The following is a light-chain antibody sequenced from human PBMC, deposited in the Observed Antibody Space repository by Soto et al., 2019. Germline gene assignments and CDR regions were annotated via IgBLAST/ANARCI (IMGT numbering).Light chain of an antibody. J-gene: IGLJ7*01. CDR3: ATWDDSLNGRV. Sequence: QSILTQPPSASGTPGQRVTISCSGSSSNIRSNTVNWYQQLPGTAPKLLIYGNNQRPSGVPDRFSASESGTSASLAISGLQSDDEADYYCATWDDSLNGRVFGGGTQLPSS. CDR2: GNN. V-gene: IGLV1-44*01. CDR1: SSNIRSNT.